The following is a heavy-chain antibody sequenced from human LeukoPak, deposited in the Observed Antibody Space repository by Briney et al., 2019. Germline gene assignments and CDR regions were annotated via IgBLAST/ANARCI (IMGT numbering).Heavy chain of an antibody. D-gene: IGHD6-6*01. V-gene: IGHV1-2*02. CDR2: INPNSGGT. Sequence: ASVKVSCKASGYTFTSYDINWVRQATGQGLEWMGWINPNSGGTNYAQKFQGRVTMTRDTSISTAYMELSRLRSDDTAVYYCARRLSIAARHFDYWGQGTLVTVSS. J-gene: IGHJ4*02. CDR3: ARRLSIAARHFDY. CDR1: GYTFTSYD.